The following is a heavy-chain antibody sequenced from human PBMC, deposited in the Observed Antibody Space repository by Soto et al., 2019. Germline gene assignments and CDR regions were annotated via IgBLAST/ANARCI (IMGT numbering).Heavy chain of an antibody. CDR2: IIPIFGTA. V-gene: IGHV1-69*13. CDR3: ARGNDYGDYEENYYYYYGMDV. Sequence: SVKVSCKASGGTFSSYAISWVRQAPGQGLEWMGGIIPIFGTANYAQKFQGRVTITADESTSTAYMELSSLRSEDTAVYYCARGNDYGDYEENYYYYYGMDVWGQGTTVTVSS. CDR1: GGTFSSYA. D-gene: IGHD4-17*01. J-gene: IGHJ6*02.